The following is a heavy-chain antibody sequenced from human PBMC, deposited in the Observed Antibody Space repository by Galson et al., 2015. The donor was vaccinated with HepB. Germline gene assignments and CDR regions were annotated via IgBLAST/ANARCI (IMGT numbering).Heavy chain of an antibody. D-gene: IGHD3-9*01. Sequence: SLRLSCAASGFTFSSYAMHWVRQAPGKGLEWVAVISYDGSNKYYADSVKGRFTISRDNSKNTLYLQMNSLRAEDTAVYYCASLYDILTGQRGLSGYYFDYWGQGTLVTVSS. CDR1: GFTFSSYA. CDR2: ISYDGSNK. V-gene: IGHV3-30-3*01. CDR3: ASLYDILTGQRGLSGYYFDY. J-gene: IGHJ4*02.